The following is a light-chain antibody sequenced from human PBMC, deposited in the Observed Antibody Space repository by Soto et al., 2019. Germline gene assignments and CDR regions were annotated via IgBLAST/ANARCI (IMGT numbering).Light chain of an antibody. J-gene: IGKJ4*01. CDR2: AAS. CDR1: QDVSTW. Sequence: DIHMTQSPSSVSASVGDRVTLTCRASQDVSTWLTWYQQKPGKAPKLLIYAASSVQSGVPSRFSGSGSGTEFTLTISSLQPEDFATYYCQQTNLFPLTFGGGTKVEIK. V-gene: IGKV1-12*01. CDR3: QQTNLFPLT.